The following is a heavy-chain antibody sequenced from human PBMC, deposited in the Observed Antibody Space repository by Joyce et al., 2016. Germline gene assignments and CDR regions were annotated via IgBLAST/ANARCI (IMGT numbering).Heavy chain of an antibody. CDR2: ISIDSPSR. J-gene: IGHJ6*02. D-gene: IGHD3-22*01. V-gene: IGHV3-21*02. CDR1: GFTFSTSS. Sequence: EVQLVESGGGLVKPGGSLRISCASSGFTFSTSSMSWFRRAPGKGLEWVSAISIDSPSRFYSDSVKGRFTVSRDNAKNSLYLQMNSLRAEDTAVFFCARGGIVYDYSMDLWGQGTTVTVSS. CDR3: ARGGIVYDYSMDL.